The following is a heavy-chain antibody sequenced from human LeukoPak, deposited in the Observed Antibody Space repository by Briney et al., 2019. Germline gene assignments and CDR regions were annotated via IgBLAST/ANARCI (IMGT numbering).Heavy chain of an antibody. Sequence: PGGSLRLSCAASGFTFSGYSMNWVRQAPGKGLEWVSYISNRISTIYYADSVKGRFTISRDNAKNSLYLQMNSLRDEDTAVYYCARDLDYYGSGNDYWGQGTLVTVSS. CDR1: GFTFSGYS. V-gene: IGHV3-48*02. CDR3: ARDLDYYGSGNDY. J-gene: IGHJ4*02. D-gene: IGHD3-10*01. CDR2: ISNRISTI.